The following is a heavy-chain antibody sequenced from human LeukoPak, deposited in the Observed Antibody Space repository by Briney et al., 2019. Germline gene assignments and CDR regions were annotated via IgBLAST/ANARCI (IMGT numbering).Heavy chain of an antibody. CDR2: MNPNSGNT. D-gene: IGHD3-9*01. CDR1: GYTFTSYD. CDR3: ARGLRYFDWLLLPAV. V-gene: IGHV1-8*01. J-gene: IGHJ6*02. Sequence: ASVKVSCKASGYTFTSYDINWVRQATGQGLEWMGWMNPNSGNTGYAQKFQGRVTKTRNTSISTAYMELSSLRSEDTAVYYCARGLRYFDWLLLPAVWGQGTTVTVSS.